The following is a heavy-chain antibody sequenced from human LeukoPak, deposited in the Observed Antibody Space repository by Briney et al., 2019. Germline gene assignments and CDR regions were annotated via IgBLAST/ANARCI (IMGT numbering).Heavy chain of an antibody. CDR2: IIPILGIA. V-gene: IGHV1-69*04. CDR1: GGTFSSYA. CDR3: AKDSSTEIVVGINGSDY. J-gene: IGHJ4*02. Sequence: SVKVSCKASGGTFSSYAISWVRQAPGQGLEWMGRIIPILGIANYAQKFQGRVTITADKSTSTAYMELSSLRSEDTAVYYCAKDSSTEIVVGINGSDYWGQGTLVTVSS. D-gene: IGHD3-22*01.